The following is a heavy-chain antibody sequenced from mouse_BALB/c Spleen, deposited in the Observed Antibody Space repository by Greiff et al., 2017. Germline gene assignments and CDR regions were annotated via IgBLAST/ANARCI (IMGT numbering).Heavy chain of an antibody. CDR3: ARYYGSPWYFDV. D-gene: IGHD1-1*01. J-gene: IGHJ1*01. V-gene: IGHV3-2*02. CDR2: ISYSGST. Sequence: DVKLQESGPGLVKPSQSLSLTCTVTGYSITSDYAWNWIRQFPGNKLEWMGYISYSGSTSYNPSLKSRISITRDTSKNQFFLQLNSVTTEDTATYYCARYYGSPWYFDVWGAGTTVTVSS. CDR1: GYSITSDYA.